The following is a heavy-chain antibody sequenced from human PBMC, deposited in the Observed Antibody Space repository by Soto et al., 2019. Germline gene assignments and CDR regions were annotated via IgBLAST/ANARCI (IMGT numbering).Heavy chain of an antibody. CDR3: GRNPIFVRGVPDEY. J-gene: IGHJ4*02. CDR2: IKSDGSGT. CDR1: GFTFSGYW. Sequence: PVGSLRLSCASSGFTFSGYWMHWVRQSPGKWLEWVSRIKSDGSGTTYADSVKGRFSISRDNAKNTVYLQMDSLRVEDTAVYYCGRNPIFVRGVPDEYWGQGTPVSVSS. V-gene: IGHV3-74*03. D-gene: IGHD3-10*02.